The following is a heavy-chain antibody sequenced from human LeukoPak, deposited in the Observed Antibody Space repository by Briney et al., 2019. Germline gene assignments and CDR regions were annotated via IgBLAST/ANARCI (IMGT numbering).Heavy chain of an antibody. CDR3: ARDGTVTTIGFDAFDI. V-gene: IGHV4-59*01. D-gene: IGHD4-11*01. Sequence: SETLSLTCTVSGDSISSSYWSWIRQPPGKGLEXXXXIYYSRSTTYNPSLTSRVTISVDTSKNEFSLKLNSVTAADTAVYYCARDGTVTTIGFDAFDIWGQGTVVTVSS. CDR1: GDSISSSY. CDR2: IYYSRST. J-gene: IGHJ3*02.